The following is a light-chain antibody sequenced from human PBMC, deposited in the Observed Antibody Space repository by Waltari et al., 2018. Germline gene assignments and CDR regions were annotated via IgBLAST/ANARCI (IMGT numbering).Light chain of an antibody. CDR1: QSVSSN. Sequence: EIVMTQSPATLSVSPGERATRACRARQSVSSNLAWYQQKPGQAPRLLIDGASTRATGIPARFSGSGSGTEFTLTISRLQSADFAVYYCQQYNNWLWTFGQGTKVDIK. CDR3: QQYNNWLWT. V-gene: IGKV3-15*01. J-gene: IGKJ1*01. CDR2: GAS.